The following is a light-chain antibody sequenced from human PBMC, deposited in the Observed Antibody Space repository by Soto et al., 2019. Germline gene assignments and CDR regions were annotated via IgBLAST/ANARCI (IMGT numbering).Light chain of an antibody. CDR1: QSVSSY. Sequence: EIVLTQSPATLSLSPGERATLSCRASQSVSSYLAWYQQKPGQAPRLLIYDASNRATGIPARFSGSGSGTEFTLTISSLQSEDFAVYYCQQYNNWPRLTFGGGTKVDIK. CDR3: QQYNNWPRLT. V-gene: IGKV3-11*01. J-gene: IGKJ4*01. CDR2: DAS.